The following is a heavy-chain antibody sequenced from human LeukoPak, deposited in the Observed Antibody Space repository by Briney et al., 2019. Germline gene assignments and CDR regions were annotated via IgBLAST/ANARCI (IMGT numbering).Heavy chain of an antibody. CDR3: ARDATQYSTSPNWFDP. J-gene: IGHJ5*02. CDR2: ISSTSTT. D-gene: IGHD6-13*01. CDR1: GFRFSTYS. Sequence: GGSLRLSCAAPGFRFSTYSMNWVRQAPGKGLEWVSYISSTSTTYYADSVKGRFTISRDNAKNSLSLQMNSLRDEDTAVYYCARDATQYSTSPNWFDPWGQGTLVTVSS. V-gene: IGHV3-48*02.